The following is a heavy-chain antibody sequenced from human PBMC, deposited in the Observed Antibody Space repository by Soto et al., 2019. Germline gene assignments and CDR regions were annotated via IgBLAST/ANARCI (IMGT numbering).Heavy chain of an antibody. CDR1: GFTFSSYA. CDR3: PTSSIGVVLTALGRYYYGMDI. Sequence: PGGSLTLSWAASGFTFSSYAMSWVRQAPGKGLEWVSAISGSGGSTYYADSVKGRFTISRDNSKSTLYLQMDSLRAEDTAVYYCPTSSIGVVLTALGRYYYGMDICGQGTTVTAS. V-gene: IGHV3-23*01. CDR2: ISGSGGST. D-gene: IGHD2-2*01. J-gene: IGHJ6*02.